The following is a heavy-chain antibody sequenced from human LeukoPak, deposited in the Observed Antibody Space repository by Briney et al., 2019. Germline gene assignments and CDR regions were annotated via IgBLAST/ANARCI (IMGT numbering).Heavy chain of an antibody. J-gene: IGHJ3*02. V-gene: IGHV3-23*01. CDR2: ISGSGGST. Sequence: GGSLRLSCAASGFTFSSYVMSWVRQAAGTGLEGVSAISGSGGSTDYADSVKGRFTISRDNSKNTLYLQMNSLRAEDTAVYYCAKDEEDIVVVPAAINAFDIWGQGTMVTVSS. CDR3: AKDEEDIVVVPAAINAFDI. CDR1: GFTFSSYV. D-gene: IGHD2-2*01.